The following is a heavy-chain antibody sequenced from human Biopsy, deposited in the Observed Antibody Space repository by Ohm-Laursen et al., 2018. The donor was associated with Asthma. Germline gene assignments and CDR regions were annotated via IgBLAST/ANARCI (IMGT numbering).Heavy chain of an antibody. CDR1: GVSINSYH. J-gene: IGHJ4*02. CDR2: IHYSGST. Sequence: SDTLSFTCAVSGVSINSYHWTWVRQPPGKGLEWIGNIHYSGSTHSSPSLKRRLTLSLDTAKSQISLRLSSVIAADTAVYYCAGFCSGGNCPDHWGQGALVTVSS. D-gene: IGHD2-15*01. CDR3: AGFCSGGNCPDH. V-gene: IGHV4-59*07.